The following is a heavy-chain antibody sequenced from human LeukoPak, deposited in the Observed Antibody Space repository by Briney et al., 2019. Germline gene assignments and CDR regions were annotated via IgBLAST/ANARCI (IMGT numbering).Heavy chain of an antibody. Sequence: SETLSLTCAVYGGSFSGYYWSWIRQPPGKGLEWIGEINHSGSTNYNPSLKSRVTISVDTSKNQFSLKLSSVTAADTAVYYCARLWSSRWYGSQGTLVTVSS. CDR2: INHSGST. J-gene: IGHJ4*02. V-gene: IGHV4-34*01. CDR3: ARLWSSRWY. CDR1: GGSFSGYY. D-gene: IGHD6-19*01.